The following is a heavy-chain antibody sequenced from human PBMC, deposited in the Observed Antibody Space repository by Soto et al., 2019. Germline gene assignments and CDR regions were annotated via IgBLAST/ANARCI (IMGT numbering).Heavy chain of an antibody. V-gene: IGHV3-33*01. J-gene: IGHJ6*02. D-gene: IGHD6-19*01. CDR2: IWYDGSNK. CDR3: ARDIGGVAGTGYYYGMDV. CDR1: GFTFSSYG. Sequence: GGSLRLSCAASGFTFSSYGMHWVRQAPGKGLEWVAVIWYDGSNKYYADSVKGRFTISRDNSKNTLYLQMNSLRAEDTAVYYCARDIGGVAGTGYYYGMDVWGQGTTVTVSS.